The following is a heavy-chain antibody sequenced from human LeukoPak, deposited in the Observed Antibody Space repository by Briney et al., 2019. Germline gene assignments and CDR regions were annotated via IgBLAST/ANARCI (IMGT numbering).Heavy chain of an antibody. J-gene: IGHJ6*03. CDR1: GYTFTSDD. D-gene: IGHD3-22*01. V-gene: IGHV1-8*01. CDR3: ARDTYYYDSSGYAAYYMDV. Sequence: GASVKVSCKASGYTFTSDDINWVRQATGQGLEWMGWMNPNSGNTDYAQKFQGRVTMTRNTSISTAYMELSSLRSEDTAVYYCARDTYYYDSSGYAAYYMDVWRKGTTVTVSS. CDR2: MNPNSGNT.